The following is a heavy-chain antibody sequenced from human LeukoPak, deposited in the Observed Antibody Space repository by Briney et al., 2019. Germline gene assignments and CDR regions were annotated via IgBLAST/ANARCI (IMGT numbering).Heavy chain of an antibody. Sequence: SETLSLTCTVSGGSINSHYWSWLRQAPGKGLECIGYIYISGATNYNPSLSSRVTLSLDPSRNQFSLRLTSVTAADTAVYYCARTARVFDSWGPGILVTVSS. CDR1: GGSINSHY. CDR3: ARTARVFDS. J-gene: IGHJ4*02. V-gene: IGHV4-4*09. D-gene: IGHD3-10*01. CDR2: IYISGAT.